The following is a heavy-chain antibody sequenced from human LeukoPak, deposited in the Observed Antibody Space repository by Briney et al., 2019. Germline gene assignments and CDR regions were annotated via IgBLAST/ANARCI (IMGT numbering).Heavy chain of an antibody. D-gene: IGHD6-13*01. V-gene: IGHV4-59*01. CDR1: GGSISSYY. CDR2: IYYSGST. Sequence: PSETLSLTCTVSGGSISSYYWGWIRQPPGKGLEWIGYIYYSGSTNYNPSLKSRVTISVDTSKNQFSLKLSSVTAADTAVYYCARVSSSSSWYHVSYYYGMDVWGQGTTVTVSS. J-gene: IGHJ6*02. CDR3: ARVSSSSSWYHVSYYYGMDV.